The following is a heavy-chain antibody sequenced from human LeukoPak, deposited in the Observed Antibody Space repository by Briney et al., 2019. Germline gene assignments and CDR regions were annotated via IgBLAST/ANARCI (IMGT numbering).Heavy chain of an antibody. D-gene: IGHD5-12*01. CDR3: ARGDMVATTRFDY. CDR2: IYESGST. V-gene: IGHV4-59*08. Sequence: PSETLSLTCTVSGGSIKSHYWSWIRQTPGKGLEWIGCIYESGSTYHNPSLKSRVTISVDTSKNQFSLKLSSVTAADTAVYYCARGDMVATTRFDYWGQGTLVTVSS. J-gene: IGHJ4*02. CDR1: GGSIKSHY.